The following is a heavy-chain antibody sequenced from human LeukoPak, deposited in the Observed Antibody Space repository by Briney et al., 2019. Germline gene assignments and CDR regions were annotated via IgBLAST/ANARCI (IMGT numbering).Heavy chain of an antibody. J-gene: IGHJ4*02. CDR3: ARDPTPWRRDYFDY. CDR1: GFTFSAHA. V-gene: IGHV3-30-3*01. Sequence: PGRSLRLSCAASGFTFSAHAMHWVRQAPGKGLESVAVISFDGSNTYYPDSVKGRFTISRDNSKNTLYLQMDSLRGEDTAVYFCARDPTPWRRDYFDYWGQGTLVVVSS. CDR2: ISFDGSNT.